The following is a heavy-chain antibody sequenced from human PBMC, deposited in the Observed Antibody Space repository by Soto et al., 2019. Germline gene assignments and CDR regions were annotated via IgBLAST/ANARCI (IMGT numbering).Heavy chain of an antibody. V-gene: IGHV3-7*01. CDR3: ATCGTVYYYYNMDV. CDR1: GFSPTHCR. D-gene: IGHD2-8*02. Sequence: GCLGLPCVVSGFSPTHCRMGGIRQAPGNGLECVNNIPYAGSEHAYADSLKGRFTMLLNNAQNSLSMQMNSLIADDTAVYYCATCGTVYYYYNMDVCGQETTFSACS. CDR2: IPYAGSEH. J-gene: IGHJ6*02.